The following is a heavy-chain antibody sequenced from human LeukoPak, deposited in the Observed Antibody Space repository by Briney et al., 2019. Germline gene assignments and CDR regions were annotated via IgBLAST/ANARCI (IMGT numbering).Heavy chain of an antibody. CDR2: INWNGDST. D-gene: IGHD3-22*01. J-gene: IGHJ4*02. CDR1: GFTFDDHG. Sequence: GGSLRLSCAASGFTFDDHGMIWVRQAPGKGLEWVSGINWNGDSTAYADSVKGRFTISRDNAKNSLYLQMNSLRAEDTALYYCARGGGSGYYYPPFYWGQGTLVTVSS. CDR3: ARGGGSGYYYPPFY. V-gene: IGHV3-20*04.